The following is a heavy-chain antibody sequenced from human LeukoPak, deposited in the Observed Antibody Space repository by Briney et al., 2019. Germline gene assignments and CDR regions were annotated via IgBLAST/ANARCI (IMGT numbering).Heavy chain of an antibody. CDR2: IYPGDSDT. V-gene: IGHV5-51*01. J-gene: IGHJ5*02. Sequence: GESLKISCTGSGYSFNNYWIGWVRQMPGKRLEWMGVIYPGDSDTRYSPSFQGQVTISADKSISTVYLQWSSLKASDTAMYYCARRAVAGDWFDPWGQGTLVTVSS. CDR3: ARRAVAGDWFDP. D-gene: IGHD6-19*01. CDR1: GYSFNNYW.